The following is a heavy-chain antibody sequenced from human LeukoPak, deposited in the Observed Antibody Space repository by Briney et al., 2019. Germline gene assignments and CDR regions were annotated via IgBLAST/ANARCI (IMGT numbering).Heavy chain of an antibody. CDR1: GFTFSSYS. Sequence: GGSLRLSCAASGFTFSSYSMNWVRQAPGKGLEWVSSISSSSYIYYADSVKGRFTISRDNAKNSLYLQMNSLRAEDTAVYYCARSGYSSGWYPAHFDYWGQGTLVTVSS. CDR2: ISSSSYI. J-gene: IGHJ4*02. CDR3: ARSGYSSGWYPAHFDY. D-gene: IGHD6-19*01. V-gene: IGHV3-21*01.